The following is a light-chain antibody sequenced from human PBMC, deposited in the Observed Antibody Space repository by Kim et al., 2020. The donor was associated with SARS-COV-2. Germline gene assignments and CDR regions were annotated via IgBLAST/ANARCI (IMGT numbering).Light chain of an antibody. Sequence: QSVLIQSPSVSETPGQRVTISCSGTRSNVGSKTVNWYQQLPGAAPKLLIYSDDDRPSGVPDRFSGSKSGTSASLAIGGLQSEDEADYYCSAWDDNLNTVVFGGGTQLTVL. V-gene: IGLV1-44*01. CDR1: RSNVGSKT. CDR2: SDD. J-gene: IGLJ2*01. CDR3: SAWDDNLNTVV.